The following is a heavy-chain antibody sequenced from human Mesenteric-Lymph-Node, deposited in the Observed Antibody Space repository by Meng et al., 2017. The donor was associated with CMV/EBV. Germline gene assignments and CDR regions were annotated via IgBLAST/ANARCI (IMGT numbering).Heavy chain of an antibody. D-gene: IGHD3-22*01. J-gene: IGHJ4*02. V-gene: IGHV1-69*13. CDR3: AANYSDTSGFYVSDY. Sequence: SVKVSCKASGGTFTSYYINWVLQAPGQGLEWMGGIIPVFGSVKYAQNFQGKLTLTADASTATVYMEMYSLRPEETAVYYCAANYSDTSGFYVSDYWGQGTLVTVSS. CDR1: GGTFTSYY. CDR2: IIPVFGSV.